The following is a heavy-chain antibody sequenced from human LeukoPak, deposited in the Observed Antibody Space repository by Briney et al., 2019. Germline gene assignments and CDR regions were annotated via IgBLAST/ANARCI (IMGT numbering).Heavy chain of an antibody. CDR2: IWYDGSNK. Sequence: GGSLRLSCAASGFTFSSYGMHWVRQAPGKGLEWVAVIWYDGSNKYYADSVKGRFTISRDNSKNTLYLQMNSLRAEDTAVYYCARGSAGYSSGWARLGNWFDPWGQGTLVTVSS. CDR3: ARGSAGYSSGWARLGNWFDP. V-gene: IGHV3-33*08. D-gene: IGHD6-19*01. CDR1: GFTFSSYG. J-gene: IGHJ5*02.